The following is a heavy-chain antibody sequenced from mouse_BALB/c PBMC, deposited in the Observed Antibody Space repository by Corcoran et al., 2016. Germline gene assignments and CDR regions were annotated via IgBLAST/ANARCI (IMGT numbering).Heavy chain of an antibody. CDR2: INSDGSAI. J-gene: IGHJ1*01. V-gene: IGHV11-2*02. CDR3: MRYGNYWYFDV. CDR1: GFTFSGFW. Sequence: EVQLLETGGGLVQPGGSRGLSCEGSGFTFSGFWMSWVRQTPGKTLEWIGDINSDGSAIKYAPSIKDRFTIFRDNDKSTLYLQMSNVRSEETATYFCMRYGNYWYFDVWGAGTTVTVSS. D-gene: IGHD2-1*01.